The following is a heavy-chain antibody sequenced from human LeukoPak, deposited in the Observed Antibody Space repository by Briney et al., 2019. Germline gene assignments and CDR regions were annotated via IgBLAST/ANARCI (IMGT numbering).Heavy chain of an antibody. CDR2: LVYDARS. Sequence: GGSLRLSCAASGFSFSHYGMHWVRQAPGKGLEWVARLVYDARSDYANSVKGRFSISRDDSKNTLFLDMSNLRVEDTALYYCARDLSAAFDFWGQGVLVTVSS. J-gene: IGHJ4*02. CDR3: ARDLSAAFDF. V-gene: IGHV3-33*08. D-gene: IGHD6-19*01. CDR1: GFSFSHYG.